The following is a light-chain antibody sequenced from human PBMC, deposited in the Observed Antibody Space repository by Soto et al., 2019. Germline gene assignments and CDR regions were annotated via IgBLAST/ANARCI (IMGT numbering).Light chain of an antibody. CDR3: QQYTSYSS. J-gene: IGKJ1*01. CDR2: GAS. V-gene: IGKV1-5*01. CDR1: QSISSW. Sequence: DIQLAQSPSTLSASVGDRVTITCRASQSISSWLAWYQQKPGKAPKLLIYGASSLESGVPSRFSGSGSGTEFTLTISSLQPDDFATYYCQQYTSYSSFGQGTNVDIK.